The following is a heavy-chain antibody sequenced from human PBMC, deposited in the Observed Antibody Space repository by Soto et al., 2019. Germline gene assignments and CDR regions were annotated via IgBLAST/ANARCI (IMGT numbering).Heavy chain of an antibody. D-gene: IGHD1-26*01. CDR2: INHSGST. J-gene: IGHJ6*02. V-gene: IGHV4-34*01. CDR3: ARGGGNYYYYCGMDV. CDR1: GGSFSDYY. Sequence: SETLSLTCAVYGGSFSDYYWSWIRQPPGMGLEWIGEINHSGSTNYNPSLKSRVTISVDTSKNQFSLKLTSVTAADTAVYYCARGGGNYYYYCGMDVWGQGTTVTVSS.